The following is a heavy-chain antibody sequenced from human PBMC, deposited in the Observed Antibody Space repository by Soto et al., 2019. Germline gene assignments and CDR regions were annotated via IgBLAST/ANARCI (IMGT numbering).Heavy chain of an antibody. J-gene: IGHJ4*02. V-gene: IGHV4-4*02. Sequence: QVQLQESGPGLVKPSGTLSLTCAVSGDSVSSTHWWNWVRQPPGKGLEWIGEMYHSGSTNYNPSPKPRVTISVDKSKNQFSLRLSSVTAADTAVYYCAASPGWWRLDHWGQGTLVTVPS. CDR1: GDSVSSTHW. CDR2: MYHSGST. CDR3: AASPGWWRLDH. D-gene: IGHD6-19*01.